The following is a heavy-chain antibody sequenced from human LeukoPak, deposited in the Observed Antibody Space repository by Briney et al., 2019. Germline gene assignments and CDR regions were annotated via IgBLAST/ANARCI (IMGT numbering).Heavy chain of an antibody. J-gene: IGHJ4*02. V-gene: IGHV3-7*01. CDR3: ARELRTFDS. CDR1: GFTFSSYW. Sequence: PGGSLRLSCAASGFTFSSYWMTWVRQAPGKGLEWVANIKHNGDELNYVDSVEDRFTISRDNAKNSLYLHMIGLRAEDTAVYYCARELRTFDSWGQGTLVTVSS. D-gene: IGHD3-16*01. CDR2: IKHNGDEL.